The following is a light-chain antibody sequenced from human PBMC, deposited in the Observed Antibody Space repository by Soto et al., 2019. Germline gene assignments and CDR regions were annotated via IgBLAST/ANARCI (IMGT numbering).Light chain of an antibody. CDR2: DAS. J-gene: IGKJ1*01. Sequence: DIQMTQSPFTLSASVGDRVTITCRASQSISSWLAWYQQKPGKAPKLLIYDASSLESGVPSRFSGSGSGTEFTLTISSLQPDDFATYYCQHWAFGQGTKVEIK. CDR3: QHWA. V-gene: IGKV1-5*01. CDR1: QSISSW.